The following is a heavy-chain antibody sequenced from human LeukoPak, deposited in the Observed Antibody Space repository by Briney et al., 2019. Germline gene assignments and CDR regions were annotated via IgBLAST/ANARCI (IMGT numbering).Heavy chain of an antibody. CDR2: IYYSGST. CDR1: GGSISSYY. Sequence: SETLSLTCTVSGGSISSYYWSWIRQPPGKGLEWIGYIYYSGSTNYNPSLKSRVTISVDTSKNQFSLRLSSVTAADTAVYYCARRANSGFDAFDIWGQGTMVTVSS. CDR3: ARRANSGFDAFDI. D-gene: IGHD3-22*01. J-gene: IGHJ3*02. V-gene: IGHV4-59*01.